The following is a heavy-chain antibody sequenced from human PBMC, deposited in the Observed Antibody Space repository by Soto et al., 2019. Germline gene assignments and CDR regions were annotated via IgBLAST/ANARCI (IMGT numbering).Heavy chain of an antibody. CDR1: GDSGSSRSVY. CDR3: ARDSGGDWSGYWCDP. V-gene: IGHV4-61*01. D-gene: IGHD3-3*01. CDR2: ISNSGNT. Sequence: SVTLSRTCSAAGDSGSSRSVYWCWIRQPPGKGLEWIGYISNSGNTKYNPSLKRRVTISLDTSKNQFSLKLRSVSAADTAVYYCARDSGGDWSGYWCDPWGQGTLVPV. J-gene: IGHJ5*02.